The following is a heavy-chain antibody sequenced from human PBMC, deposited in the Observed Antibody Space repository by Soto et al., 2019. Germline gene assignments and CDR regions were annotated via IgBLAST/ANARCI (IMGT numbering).Heavy chain of an antibody. V-gene: IGHV1-69*12. D-gene: IGHD6-19*01. CDR2: IIPSFGTA. J-gene: IGHJ2*01. CDR3: ASTLDSSGWDHWYFDL. CDR1: GDTFSSYA. Sequence: QVQLVQSGAEVKKPGSSVKVSCKASGDTFSSYAISWVRQAPGQGLEWMGGIIPSFGTANYAQKFQGRVTITADESTSTAYMELSSLRSEDTAVYYCASTLDSSGWDHWYFDLWGRGTLVTVSS.